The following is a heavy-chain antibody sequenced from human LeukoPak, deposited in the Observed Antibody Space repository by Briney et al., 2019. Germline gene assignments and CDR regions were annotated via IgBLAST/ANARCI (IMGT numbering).Heavy chain of an antibody. J-gene: IGHJ4*02. V-gene: IGHV1-8*03. CDR1: GYTFTSYD. D-gene: IGHD3-9*01. Sequence: ASVKVSCKASGYTFTSYDINWVRQATGQGLEWMGWMNPNSGNTGYARKFQGRVTITRNTSISTAYMELSSLRSEDTAVYYCARNYYDILTGYYKPPDYWGQGTLVTVSS. CDR3: ARNYYDILTGYYKPPDY. CDR2: MNPNSGNT.